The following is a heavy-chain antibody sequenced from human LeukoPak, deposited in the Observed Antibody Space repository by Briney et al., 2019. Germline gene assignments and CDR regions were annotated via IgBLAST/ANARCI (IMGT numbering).Heavy chain of an antibody. D-gene: IGHD3-10*01. CDR1: GYTFTSYD. Sequence: ASVKVSCKASGYTFTSYDINWVRQATGQGLEWIGWMNPNSGNTGYARKFQGRVTMTRNTSISTAYMELSSLRSEDTAVYYCARAVYYGSGSSYYFDYWGQGTLVTVSS. J-gene: IGHJ4*02. CDR3: ARAVYYGSGSSYYFDY. CDR2: MNPNSGNT. V-gene: IGHV1-8*01.